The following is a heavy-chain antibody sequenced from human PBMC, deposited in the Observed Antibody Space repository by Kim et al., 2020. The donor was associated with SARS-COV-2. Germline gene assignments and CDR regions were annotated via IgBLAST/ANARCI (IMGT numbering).Heavy chain of an antibody. D-gene: IGHD5-12*01. J-gene: IGHJ6*03. V-gene: IGHV1-69*04. Sequence: SVKVSCKASGGTFSSYAISWVRQAPGQGLEWMGRIIPILGIANYAQKFQGRVTITADKSTSTAYMELSSLRSEDTAVYYCARDIGMSRGYNTKYYYYYMDVWGKGTTVTVSS. CDR3: ARDIGMSRGYNTKYYYYYMDV. CDR2: IIPILGIA. CDR1: GGTFSSYA.